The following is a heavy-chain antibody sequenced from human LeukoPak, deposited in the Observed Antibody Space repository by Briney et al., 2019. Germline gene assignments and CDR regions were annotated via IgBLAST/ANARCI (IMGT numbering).Heavy chain of an antibody. CDR3: ARRKIAAAGISDY. V-gene: IGHV1-8*01. CDR1: GYTFTSYD. D-gene: IGHD6-13*01. J-gene: IGHJ4*02. CDR2: MKPNSGNT. Sequence: ASVKVSCKASGYTFTSYDINWVRQATGQGLEWMGWMKPNSGNTGYAQKFQGRVTMTRNTSISTAYMELSSLRSEDTAVYYCARRKIAAAGISDYGGQGTLVTVSS.